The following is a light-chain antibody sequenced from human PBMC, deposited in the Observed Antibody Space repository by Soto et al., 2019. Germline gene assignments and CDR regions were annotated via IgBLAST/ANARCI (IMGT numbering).Light chain of an antibody. CDR3: QEYSIAPIT. J-gene: IGKJ3*01. Sequence: EIVLTQSPGTLSLSPGERATLSCRASQSVSSRDLAWYQQKPGQAPRLLIYGASTRATGIPDRFSGSGSGTEFNVTISILEPEDLAVYYCQEYSIAPITFGTGTNVDI. V-gene: IGKV3-20*01. CDR2: GAS. CDR1: QSVSSRD.